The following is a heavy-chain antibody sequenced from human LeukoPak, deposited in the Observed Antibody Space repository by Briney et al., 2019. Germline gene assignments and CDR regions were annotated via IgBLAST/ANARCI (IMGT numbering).Heavy chain of an antibody. CDR2: ISYDGSNK. Sequence: PGGSLRLSCAASGFTFSSYGMHWVRQAPGKGLEWVAVISYDGSNKYYADSVKGRFTISRDNSKNTLYLQMNSLRAEDTAVYYCATLSIVGATDYYYYYMDVWGKGTTVTISS. CDR3: ATLSIVGATDYYYYYMDV. J-gene: IGHJ6*03. V-gene: IGHV3-30*03. CDR1: GFTFSSYG. D-gene: IGHD1-26*01.